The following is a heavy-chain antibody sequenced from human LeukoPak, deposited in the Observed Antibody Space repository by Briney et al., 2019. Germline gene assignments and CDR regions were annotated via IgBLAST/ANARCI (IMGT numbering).Heavy chain of an antibody. V-gene: IGHV4-34*01. CDR3: ARNFDV. J-gene: IGHJ2*01. CDR1: GGSFNGYY. Sequence: SETLSLTCVVYGGSFNGYYWSWMRQPPGKGLEWIGDIKHSGYTNYNPSLKSRVTISLDASKNQLPLRLTSVTAADTAVYYCARNFDVWGRGTLVTVSS. CDR2: IKHSGYT.